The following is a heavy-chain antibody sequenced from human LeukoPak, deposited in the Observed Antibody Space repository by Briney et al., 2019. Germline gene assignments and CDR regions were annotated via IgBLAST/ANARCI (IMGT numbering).Heavy chain of an antibody. D-gene: IGHD4-17*01. CDR2: ISAYNGNT. Sequence: ASVKVSCKASGYTFTSYDISWVRQAPGQGLEWMGWISAYNGNTNYAQKLQGRVTMTTDTSTSTAYMELRSLRSDDTAVYYCARDIMTTVTDRLDYWGQGTLVTVSS. V-gene: IGHV1-18*01. CDR3: ARDIMTTVTDRLDY. CDR1: GYTFTSYD. J-gene: IGHJ4*02.